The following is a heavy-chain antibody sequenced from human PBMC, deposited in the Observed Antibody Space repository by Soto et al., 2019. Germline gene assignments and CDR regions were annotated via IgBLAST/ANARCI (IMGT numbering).Heavy chain of an antibody. CDR2: ISSSSSYI. D-gene: IGHD2-2*01. CDR3: ARSDIVVVPAAKGVDY. J-gene: IGHJ4*02. V-gene: IGHV3-21*01. Sequence: GSLRLSCAASGFTFSSYSMNWVRQAPGKGLEWVSSISSSSSYIYYADSVKGRFTISRDNAKNSLYLQMNSLRAEDTAVYYCARSDIVVVPAAKGVDYWDQGTLVTVSS. CDR1: GFTFSSYS.